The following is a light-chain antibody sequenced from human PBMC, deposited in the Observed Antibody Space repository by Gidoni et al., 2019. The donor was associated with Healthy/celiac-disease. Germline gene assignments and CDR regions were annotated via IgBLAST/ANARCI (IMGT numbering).Light chain of an antibody. J-gene: IGLJ2*01. Sequence: AVVTQEPSLTVSPGGTVTLTCGSSTGAVTSGHYPDWFQQKPGQAPRTLIYDTSNKHSWTPARFSGALLGGKAALTLSGAQPEDEAEYYGLLSYSGARVVFGGGTKLTVL. CDR3: LLSYSGARVV. CDR2: DTS. CDR1: TGAVTSGHY. V-gene: IGLV7-46*01.